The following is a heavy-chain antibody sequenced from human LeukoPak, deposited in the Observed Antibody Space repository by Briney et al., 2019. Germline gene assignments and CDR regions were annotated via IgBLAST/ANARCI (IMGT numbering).Heavy chain of an antibody. CDR1: GGSFSGYY. CDR2: INHSGST. CDR3: ARGKITMVRGAADAFDI. Sequence: SETLSLTCAVYGGSFSGYYWSWIRQPPGKGLEWIGEINHSGSTNYNPSLKSRVTISVDTSKYQFSLKLSSVTAADTAVYYCARGKITMVRGAADAFDIWGQGTMVTVSS. J-gene: IGHJ3*02. V-gene: IGHV4-34*01. D-gene: IGHD3-10*01.